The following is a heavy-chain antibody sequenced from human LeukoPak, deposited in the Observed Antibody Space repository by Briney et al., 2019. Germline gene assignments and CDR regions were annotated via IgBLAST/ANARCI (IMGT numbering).Heavy chain of an antibody. CDR2: ISSSGSTI. D-gene: IGHD1-20*01. Sequence: GGSLRLSCAASGFTFSDYYMSWIRQAPGKGLEWVSYISSSGSTIYYADSVKGRFTISRDNAKNSLYLQLNSLRVDDTAVYYCVHAAYNWNPGSAWGQGTLVTVSS. CDR3: VHAAYNWNPGSA. V-gene: IGHV3-11*04. J-gene: IGHJ5*02. CDR1: GFTFSDYY.